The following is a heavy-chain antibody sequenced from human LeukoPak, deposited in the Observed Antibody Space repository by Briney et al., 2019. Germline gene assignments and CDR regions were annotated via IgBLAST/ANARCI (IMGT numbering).Heavy chain of an antibody. CDR2: ITGSGGDT. V-gene: IGHV3-23*01. CDR1: GFTFSSYA. Sequence: PGGSLILSCAASGFTFSSYAMSWVRQAPGKGLGWVSAITGSGGDTYYADSVKGRFTISRDNSKNTLYLQMNSLRAEDTAVYYCAKDPYCSSTSCSNWFDPWGQGTVVTVSS. CDR3: AKDPYCSSTSCSNWFDP. D-gene: IGHD2-2*01. J-gene: IGHJ5*02.